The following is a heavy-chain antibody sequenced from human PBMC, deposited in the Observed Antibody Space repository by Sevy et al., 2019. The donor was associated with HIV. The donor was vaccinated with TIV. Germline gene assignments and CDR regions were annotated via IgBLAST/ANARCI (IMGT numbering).Heavy chain of an antibody. CDR3: AGNEYCSTSDRYFGFDP. D-gene: IGHD6-6*01. CDR2: IYPGDSDT. V-gene: IGHV5-51*01. CDR1: GYSFTSYW. J-gene: IGHJ5*02. Sequence: GESLKISCKGSGYSFTSYWIGWVRQMPGKGLEWMGIIYPGDSDTRYSPSFQGQVTISADKSISTADLQWSSLKGTDTAKYYCAGNEYCSTSDRYFGFDPWGQRTLVTVSS.